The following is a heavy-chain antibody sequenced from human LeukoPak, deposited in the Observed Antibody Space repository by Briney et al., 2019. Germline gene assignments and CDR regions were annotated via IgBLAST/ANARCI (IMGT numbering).Heavy chain of an antibody. Sequence: ASVKVSCKASGYTFTGYYMHWVRQAPGQGLEWMGWINPNSGGTNYAQKFQGRVTMTEDTSTDTAYMELSSLRSEDTAVYYCATSPRIRGSYYPFDYWGQGTLVTVSS. D-gene: IGHD1-26*01. CDR2: INPNSGGT. CDR1: GYTFTGYY. J-gene: IGHJ4*02. V-gene: IGHV1-2*02. CDR3: ATSPRIRGSYYPFDY.